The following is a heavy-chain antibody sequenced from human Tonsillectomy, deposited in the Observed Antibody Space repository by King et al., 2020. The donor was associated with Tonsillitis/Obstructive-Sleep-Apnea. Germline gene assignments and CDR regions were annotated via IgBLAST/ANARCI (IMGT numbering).Heavy chain of an antibody. CDR2: INPNSGGT. CDR1: GYTFTGYY. V-gene: IGHV1-2*04. D-gene: IGHD1-26*01. Sequence: QLVQSGAEVKKPGASVQVSCQASGYTFTGYYMHWVRPAPGQGLEWMGWINPNSGGTNYAQKFQGWVTMTRDTSISTAYMELSRLRSDDTAVYYCATPWGADDAFDIWGQGTMVTVSS. J-gene: IGHJ3*02. CDR3: ATPWGADDAFDI.